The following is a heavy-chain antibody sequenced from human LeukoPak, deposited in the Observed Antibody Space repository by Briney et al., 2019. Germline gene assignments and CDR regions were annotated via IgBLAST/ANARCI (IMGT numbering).Heavy chain of an antibody. CDR1: RYSFTSYW. V-gene: IGHV5-51*01. CDR2: IHPGDSDT. CDR3: ARLFRDCSGGSCYPYYFDY. Sequence: GESLKISCKGSRYSFTSYWIGWVRQMPGKGLEWMGIIHPGDSDTRYSPSFQGQVTISADKSISTAYLQWSSLKASDTAMYYCARLFRDCSGGSCYPYYFDYWGQGTLVTVSS. D-gene: IGHD2-15*01. J-gene: IGHJ4*02.